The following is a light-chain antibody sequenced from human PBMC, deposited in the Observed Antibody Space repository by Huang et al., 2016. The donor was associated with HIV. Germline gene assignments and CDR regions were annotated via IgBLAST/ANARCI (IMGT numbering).Light chain of an antibody. V-gene: IGKV1-33*01. Sequence: DIQMTQSPSSLSASVGDRVSITCQASQDITDSLNWYQWNPGKAPQLLIYDASNLETGVPSRFSGSGSGTNFALTISSLQPEDVATYYCQQSDSLPLTFGGGTKVEL. CDR3: QQSDSLPLT. J-gene: IGKJ4*01. CDR1: QDITDS. CDR2: DAS.